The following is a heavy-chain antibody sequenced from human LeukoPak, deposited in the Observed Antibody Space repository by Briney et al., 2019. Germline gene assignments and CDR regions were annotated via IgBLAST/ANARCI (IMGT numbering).Heavy chain of an antibody. CDR3: ARGGIFRGSTDY. J-gene: IGHJ4*02. Sequence: PSETLSLTCAVYGGSFSGYYWSWIRQPPGKGLEWIGEINHSGSTNYNPSLKSRVTISVDTSKNQFSLKLSSVTAADTAVYYCARGGIFRGSTDYWGQGTLVTVSS. D-gene: IGHD3-3*01. CDR2: INHSGST. V-gene: IGHV4-34*01. CDR1: GGSFSGYY.